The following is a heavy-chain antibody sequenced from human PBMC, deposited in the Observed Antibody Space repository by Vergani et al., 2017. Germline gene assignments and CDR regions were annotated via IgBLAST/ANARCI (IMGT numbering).Heavy chain of an antibody. V-gene: IGHV5-51*01. CDR2: IHPADSDT. Sequence: EVQLVQSGAEVKKPGESLKISCQISGYSFTNYWIGWVRQMPGKGLEWMGIIHPADSDTRYSPSFQGQVTISVDKSISTAYLQRSSLRASDSSMYYCARLYVRDSSGSKYFYYWGQRTLVTVSS. J-gene: IGHJ4*02. CDR3: ARLYVRDSSGSKYFYY. CDR1: GYSFTNYW. D-gene: IGHD3-22*01.